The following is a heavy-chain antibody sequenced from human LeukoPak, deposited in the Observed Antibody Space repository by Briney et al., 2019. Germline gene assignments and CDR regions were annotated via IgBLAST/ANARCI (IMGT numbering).Heavy chain of an antibody. CDR1: GYTFTSYD. Sequence: GASVKVSCKASGYTFTSYDINWVRQATGQGLEWMGWMNPNSGNTGYAQKFQGRVTMTRNTSISTAYMELSSLRPEDTAVYYCARADDTMVRGVIIYYMDVWGKGTTVTVSS. D-gene: IGHD3-10*01. J-gene: IGHJ6*03. CDR3: ARADDTMVRGVIIYYMDV. V-gene: IGHV1-8*01. CDR2: MNPNSGNT.